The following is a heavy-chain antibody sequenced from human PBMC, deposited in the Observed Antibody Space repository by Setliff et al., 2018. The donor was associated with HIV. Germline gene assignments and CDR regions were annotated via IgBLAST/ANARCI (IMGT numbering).Heavy chain of an antibody. J-gene: IGHJ6*03. CDR1: GGSFPAYY. CDR2: INYEGDT. CDR3: ARGTVSTSYYYYMDV. Sequence: SETLSLTCAVYGGSFPAYYWNWIRQPPGKGLEWIGEINYEGDTTYNPSLKSRVNMFIDTSKNQFSLKVNSVTAADTAKYFCARGTVSTSYYYYMDVWGKGTTVTVSS. V-gene: IGHV4-34*01. D-gene: IGHD4-4*01.